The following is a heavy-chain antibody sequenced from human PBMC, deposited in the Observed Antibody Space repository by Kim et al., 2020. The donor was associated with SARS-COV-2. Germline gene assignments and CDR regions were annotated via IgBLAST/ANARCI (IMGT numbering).Heavy chain of an antibody. J-gene: IGHJ4*02. CDR3: ARVGSSSWYFDY. V-gene: IGHV3-7*01. Sequence: YYVESLKGRFTISRDNAKNSLYLQMNSLRAEDTAVYYCARVGSSSWYFDYWGQGTLVTVSS. D-gene: IGHD6-13*01.